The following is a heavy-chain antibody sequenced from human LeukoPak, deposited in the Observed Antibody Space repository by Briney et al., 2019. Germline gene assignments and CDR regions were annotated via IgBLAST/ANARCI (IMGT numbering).Heavy chain of an antibody. D-gene: IGHD6-13*01. CDR3: AREGQQLVGSYFDY. V-gene: IGHV3-48*04. Sequence: GGSLRLSCAASGFTFSSYSMNWVRQAPGKGLEWVSYISSSSSTLYYADSVKGRFTISRGNVKNSLYLQMNSLRAEDTAVYYCAREGQQLVGSYFDYWGQGTLVTVSS. CDR2: ISSSSSTL. J-gene: IGHJ4*02. CDR1: GFTFSSYS.